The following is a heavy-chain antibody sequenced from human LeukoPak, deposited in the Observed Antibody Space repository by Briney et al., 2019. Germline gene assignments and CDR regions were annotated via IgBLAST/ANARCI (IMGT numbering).Heavy chain of an antibody. CDR3: ARGRDLGQDY. Sequence: PSETLSLTCTVSGASVNSFYWNWIRQPPGKGLEWIGYIYYSGSPNYNPSLKSRATMSIDTSKNQFSLKLNSVTAADTAVYFCARGRDLGQDYWGQGTLVTVSS. CDR1: GASVNSFY. CDR2: IYYSGSP. V-gene: IGHV4-59*02. D-gene: IGHD3-16*01. J-gene: IGHJ4*02.